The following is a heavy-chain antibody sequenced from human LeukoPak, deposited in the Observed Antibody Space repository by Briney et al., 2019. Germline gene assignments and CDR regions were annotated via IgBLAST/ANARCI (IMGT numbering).Heavy chain of an antibody. Sequence: ASVKVSCKASGYTFTSYGITWVRQAPGQGLEWMGWINPNSGGTNYAQKFQGRVTMTRDTSISTAYMELSRLRSDDTAVYYCARVEDYDILTGYYSYNWFDPWGQGTLVTVSS. CDR1: GYTFTSYG. V-gene: IGHV1-2*02. CDR3: ARVEDYDILTGYYSYNWFDP. CDR2: INPNSGGT. J-gene: IGHJ5*02. D-gene: IGHD3-9*01.